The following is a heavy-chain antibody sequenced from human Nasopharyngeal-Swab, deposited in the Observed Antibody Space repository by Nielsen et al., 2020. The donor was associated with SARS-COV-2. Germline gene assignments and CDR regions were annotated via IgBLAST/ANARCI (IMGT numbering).Heavy chain of an antibody. CDR3: AREYYDILTGYYSNTDY. CDR1: GFSLSASGVG. V-gene: IGHV2-5*01. Sequence: PTLVKPTQTLTLTCTFSGFSLSASGVGVGWIRQPPGKALEWLALIYWNDDKRYSPSLKSRLTITKDTSKNQVVLTMTNMDPVDTATYYCAREYYDILTGYYSNTDYWGQGTLVTVSS. J-gene: IGHJ4*02. CDR2: IYWNDDK. D-gene: IGHD3-9*01.